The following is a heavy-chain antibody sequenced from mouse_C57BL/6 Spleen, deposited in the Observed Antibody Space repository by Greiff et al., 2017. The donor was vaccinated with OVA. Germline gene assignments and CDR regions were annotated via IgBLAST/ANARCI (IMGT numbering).Heavy chain of an antibody. J-gene: IGHJ1*03. CDR1: GFTFNTYA. D-gene: IGHD2-2*01. V-gene: IGHV10-3*01. CDR3: VREVGLRRDWYFDV. Sequence: EVQRVESGGGLVQPKGSLKLSCAASGFTFNTYAMHWVRQAPGKGLEWVARIRSKSSNYATYYADSVKDRFTISRDDSQSMLYLQMNNLKTEDTAMYYCVREVGLRRDWYFDVWGTGTTVTVSS. CDR2: IRSKSSNYAT.